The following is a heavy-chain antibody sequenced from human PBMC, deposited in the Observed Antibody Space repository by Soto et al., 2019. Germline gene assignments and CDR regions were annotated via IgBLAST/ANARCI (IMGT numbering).Heavy chain of an antibody. CDR3: ARDWYPRFDP. CDR1: GYTFSSYG. V-gene: IGHV1-18*01. Sequence: QIRLVQSGGEVRTPGASVNVSCKASGYTFSSYGITWVRQAPGQGLEWLGWINPSSGETNYAQKFQGRVTVTTDTSTTTGYMELRNLTFDDTAVYYCARDWYPRFDPWGQGTLVTVSS. CDR2: INPSSGET. J-gene: IGHJ5*02. D-gene: IGHD6-13*01.